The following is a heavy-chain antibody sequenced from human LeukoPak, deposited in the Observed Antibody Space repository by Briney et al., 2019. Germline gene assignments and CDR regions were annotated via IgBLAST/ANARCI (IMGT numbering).Heavy chain of an antibody. CDR2: IIPIFGTA. CDR1: GGTFSSYA. D-gene: IGHD2-2*01. Sequence: VASVKVSCKASGGTFSSYAISWVRQAPGQGLEWMGGIIPIFGTANYAQKFQGRVTITADESTSTAYMELSSLRSEDTAVYYCARDFSYCSSTSCSYYFDYWGQGTLITVSS. CDR3: ARDFSYCSSTSCSYYFDY. V-gene: IGHV1-69*01. J-gene: IGHJ4*02.